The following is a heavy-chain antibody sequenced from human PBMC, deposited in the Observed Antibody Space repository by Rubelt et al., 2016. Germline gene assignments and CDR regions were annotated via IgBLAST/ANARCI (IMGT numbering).Heavy chain of an antibody. J-gene: IGHJ4*02. D-gene: IGHD3-10*01. Sequence: QVQLQESGPGLVKPSETLPLTCTVSGGSISSSSYYWGWIRQPPGKGLEWIGSIYYSGSTYYNPSLKSRVTISVDTSKNQFSLKLSSGTAADTAVYYCARAYYYGSGSYFPVDYWGQGTLVTVSS. CDR2: IYYSGST. V-gene: IGHV4-39*07. CDR1: GGSISSSSYY. CDR3: ARAYYYGSGSYFPVDY.